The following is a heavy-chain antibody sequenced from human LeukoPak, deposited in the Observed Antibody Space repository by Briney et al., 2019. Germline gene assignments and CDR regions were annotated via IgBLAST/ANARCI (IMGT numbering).Heavy chain of an antibody. J-gene: IGHJ5*02. V-gene: IGHV1-2*02. CDR2: INPNSGGT. CDR3: ARRPGITGTKDWFDP. Sequence: ASVKVSCKASGYTFTGYYMHWVRQAPGQGLEWMGWINPNSGGTNYAQKFQGRVTMTRDTSISTAYMELSRLRPDDTAVYYCARRPGITGTKDWFDPWGQGTLVTVSS. CDR1: GYTFTGYY. D-gene: IGHD1-7*01.